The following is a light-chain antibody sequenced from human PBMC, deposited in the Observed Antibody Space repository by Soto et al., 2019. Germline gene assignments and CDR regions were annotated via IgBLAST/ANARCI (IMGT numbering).Light chain of an antibody. V-gene: IGLV2-14*01. CDR2: EVN. J-gene: IGLJ3*02. Sequence: QSVLTQSASVSGSPGQSITISCTGTSSDVGGYDYVSWYQQHPGKAPKLMIYEVNNRPSGVSNRFSGSKSGNTASLTISGLQAEDEADYYCCSYTTTNTRVFGGGTKVTVL. CDR3: CSYTTTNTRV. CDR1: SSDVGGYDY.